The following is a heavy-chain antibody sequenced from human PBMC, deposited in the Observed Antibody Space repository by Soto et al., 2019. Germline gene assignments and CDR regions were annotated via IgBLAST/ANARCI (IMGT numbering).Heavy chain of an antibody. J-gene: IGHJ6*02. Sequence: QVQLVQSGAEVKKPGSSVKVSCKASGGTFSSYAISWVRQAPGQGLEWMGGIIPIFGTANYAQKFQGRVTITADESTSTAYMELRSLGSGDTAVYYCASGGDIVVVPAAELYYYYYGMDVWGQGTTVTVSS. V-gene: IGHV1-69*01. CDR3: ASGGDIVVVPAAELYYYYYGMDV. CDR1: GGTFSSYA. CDR2: IIPIFGTA. D-gene: IGHD2-2*01.